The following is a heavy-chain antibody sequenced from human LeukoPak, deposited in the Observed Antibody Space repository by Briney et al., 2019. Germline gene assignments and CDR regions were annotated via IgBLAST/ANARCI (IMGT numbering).Heavy chain of an antibody. Sequence: PSETLSLTCTVSGGSISSYYWSWIRQPPGKGLEWIGYIYYSGSTNYNPSLKSRVTISVDTSKNQFSLKLSSVTAADTAVYYCARGYTAMVTPYFDYWGQGTLVTVSS. CDR2: IYYSGST. CDR1: GGSISSYY. V-gene: IGHV4-59*01. D-gene: IGHD5-18*01. CDR3: ARGYTAMVTPYFDY. J-gene: IGHJ4*02.